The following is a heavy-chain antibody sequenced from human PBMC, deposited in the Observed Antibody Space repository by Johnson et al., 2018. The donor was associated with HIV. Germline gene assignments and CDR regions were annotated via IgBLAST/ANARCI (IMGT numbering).Heavy chain of an antibody. CDR3: ARWVMVRGRGGFDM. D-gene: IGHD3-10*01. CDR2: IYSGGTT. J-gene: IGHJ3*02. V-gene: IGHV3-53*01. CDR1: GFTVSSDY. Sequence: VQLVESGGGLIQPGGSLRLSCAVSGFTVSSDYMSWVRQAPGKGLEWVSVIYSGGTTYYADSVKGRFTISRDTSKNTLYLQMNSLRAEDTAVYYCARWVMVRGRGGFDMWGQGTMVTVSS.